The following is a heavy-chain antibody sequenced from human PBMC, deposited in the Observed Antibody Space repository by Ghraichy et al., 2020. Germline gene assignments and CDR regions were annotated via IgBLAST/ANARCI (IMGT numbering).Heavy chain of an antibody. Sequence: GESLNISCAVSGFTVSGNHMTWVRQAPGKGLEWVSLIYVGGGTYYADSVKGRFTISRDNSKNTLYLQMDSLRVEDTAVYYCTRNYGVVWGQGTLVTVSS. CDR1: GFTVSGNH. V-gene: IGHV3-66*01. CDR2: IYVGGGT. D-gene: IGHD3-3*01. J-gene: IGHJ4*02. CDR3: TRNYGVV.